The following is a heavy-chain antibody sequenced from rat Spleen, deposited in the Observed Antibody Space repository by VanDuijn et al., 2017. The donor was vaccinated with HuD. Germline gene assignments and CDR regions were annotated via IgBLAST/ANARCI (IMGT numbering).Heavy chain of an antibody. CDR1: GFSLTSNS. D-gene: IGHD1-11*01. Sequence: QVQLKESGPGLVQPSQTLSLTCTVSGFSLTSNSVHWVRQVSGKGPEWMGRMWYDGDTAFNSVLKSRLSISRNTSKSQVFLKMNNLQTEDTAMYFGARGGIDHWGQGVMVTVSS. CDR3: ARGGIDH. J-gene: IGHJ2*01. CDR2: MWYDGDT. V-gene: IGHV2-1*01.